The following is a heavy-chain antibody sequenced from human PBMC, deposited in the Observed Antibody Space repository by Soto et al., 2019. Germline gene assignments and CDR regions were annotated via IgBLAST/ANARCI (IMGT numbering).Heavy chain of an antibody. V-gene: IGHV1-69*13. CDR3: ARRVVVPSVTDIAYYYYGLDV. CDR2: VIPMFGST. D-gene: IGHD2-15*01. J-gene: IGHJ6*01. Sequence: SGKWCWKAFGGAFSSYAICSVRQAPGLGLEWMGGVIPMFGSTTYAQKFQGRVSITADESTNTAFMELSSLRSEDTAVYYCARRVVVPSVTDIAYYYYGLDVWGHGTTVTVSS. CDR1: GGAFSSYA.